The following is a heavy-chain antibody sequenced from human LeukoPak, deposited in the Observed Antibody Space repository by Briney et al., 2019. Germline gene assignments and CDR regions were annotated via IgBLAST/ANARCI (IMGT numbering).Heavy chain of an antibody. CDR3: ARVDDLDAFDM. CDR1: GFTFSRHG. CDR2: ISDDGSNK. V-gene: IGHV3-30*03. D-gene: IGHD2-2*03. J-gene: IGHJ3*02. Sequence: GGSLRLSCAPSGFTFSRHGMHWVRQAPGKGLEWVAVISDDGSNKYYADSVKGRFTISRDNSKNTLYLQMNSLRAEDTAVYYCARVDDLDAFDMWGQGTMVTVSS.